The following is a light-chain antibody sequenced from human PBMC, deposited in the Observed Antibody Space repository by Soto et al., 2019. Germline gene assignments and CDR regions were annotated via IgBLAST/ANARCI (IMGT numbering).Light chain of an antibody. J-gene: IGKJ3*01. CDR3: QQYGRSPFT. CDR1: QSVSSNY. Sequence: EIVMTQSPGTLSLSPGETATLSCRASQSVSSNYVAWFHQKPGQAPRLLIYVASSRATGVPDRFSASGSGTDFTLTISRLEPEDFAVYYCQQYGRSPFTFGPGTKVDIK. CDR2: VAS. V-gene: IGKV3-20*01.